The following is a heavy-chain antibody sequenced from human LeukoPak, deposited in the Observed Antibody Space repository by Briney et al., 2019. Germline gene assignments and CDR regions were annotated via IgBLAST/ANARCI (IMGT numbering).Heavy chain of an antibody. CDR1: GFTFSSYS. Sequence: PGGSLRLSCAASGFTFSSYSMNWVRQAPGKGLEWVSSISSSSSYIYYADSVKGRFTISRDNAKNSLYLQMNSLRAEDTAVYYCARGEGLEEGYYFDYWGQGTLVTVSS. V-gene: IGHV3-21*01. CDR2: ISSSSSYI. CDR3: ARGEGLEEGYYFDY. J-gene: IGHJ4*02. D-gene: IGHD1-1*01.